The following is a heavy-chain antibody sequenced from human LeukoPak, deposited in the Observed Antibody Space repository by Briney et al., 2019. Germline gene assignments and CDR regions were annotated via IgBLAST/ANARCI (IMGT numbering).Heavy chain of an antibody. Sequence: GGSLRLSCAASGFTFSSYAMSWVRQAPGEGLEWVAVIYHDGSYKFYADSVKGRFTFSRDNSKNTVFLEMNSLRGEDTAMYYCTRDSAKSFDDWGQGTLVTVSS. CDR1: GFTFSSYA. CDR3: TRDSAKSFDD. V-gene: IGHV3-33*08. J-gene: IGHJ4*02. CDR2: IYHDGSYK. D-gene: IGHD4/OR15-4a*01.